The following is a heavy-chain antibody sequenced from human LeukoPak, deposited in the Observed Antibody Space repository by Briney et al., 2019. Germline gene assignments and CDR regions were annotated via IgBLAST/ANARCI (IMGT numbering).Heavy chain of an antibody. V-gene: IGHV3-11*01. J-gene: IGHJ6*03. CDR1: GFTFSDYY. CDR3: ARSHPAYSTEYYYCYMDV. D-gene: IGHD6-13*01. CDR2: ITSSGGTI. Sequence: GGSLRLSCAASGFTFSDYYMSWIRQTPGKGLECVSYITSSGGTIYYADSVKGRFTISRDNAKNSLYLQMNSLRAEDTAVYYCARSHPAYSTEYYYCYMDVWGKGTTVTVSS.